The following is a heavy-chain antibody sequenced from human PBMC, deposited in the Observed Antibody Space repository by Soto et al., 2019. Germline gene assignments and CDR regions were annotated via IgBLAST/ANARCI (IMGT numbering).Heavy chain of an antibody. V-gene: IGHV3-48*01. CDR3: SSCGSDCFTRNYFGIDF. Sequence: GGSLRLSCAASGFTFSPYSMVWFRQAPGKGLEWLSYIPPTTTPMYYADSVKGRFTTSRDNAKNSLYLQMNGLRAEDTALYYCSSCGSDCFTRNYFGIDFWGQGTPVTVSS. J-gene: IGHJ6*02. D-gene: IGHD2-21*02. CDR1: GFTFSPYS. CDR2: IPPTTTPM.